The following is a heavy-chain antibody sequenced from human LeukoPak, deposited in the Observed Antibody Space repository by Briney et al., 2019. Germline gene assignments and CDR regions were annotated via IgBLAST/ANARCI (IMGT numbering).Heavy chain of an antibody. D-gene: IGHD6-13*01. J-gene: IGHJ3*02. Sequence: NTGGSLRLSCAASGFTFSSSSMNWVRQAPGKGLEWVSSISSSSSYIYYADSVKGRFTISRDNAKNSLYLQMNSLRAEDTAVYYCARVGYSSSWYGRFAPNAFDIWGQGTMVTVSS. CDR1: GFTFSSSS. CDR3: ARVGYSSSWYGRFAPNAFDI. V-gene: IGHV3-21*01. CDR2: ISSSSSYI.